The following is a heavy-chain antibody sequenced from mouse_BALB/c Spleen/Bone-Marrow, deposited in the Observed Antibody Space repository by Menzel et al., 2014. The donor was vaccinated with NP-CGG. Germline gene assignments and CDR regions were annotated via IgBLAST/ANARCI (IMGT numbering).Heavy chain of an antibody. CDR2: INSDGGIT. J-gene: IGHJ4*01. CDR1: EYEFPSHD. Sequence: EVKLMESGGGLVQPGESPKLSCESNEYEFPSHDMSSVRKTPEKRLELVAAINSDGGITNYPDTMERRFTISRDNTKKTLYLQMSSLRSEDTALYYCARHGFYYAMDYWGQGTSVTVSS. V-gene: IGHV5-2*01. CDR3: ARHGFYYAMDY.